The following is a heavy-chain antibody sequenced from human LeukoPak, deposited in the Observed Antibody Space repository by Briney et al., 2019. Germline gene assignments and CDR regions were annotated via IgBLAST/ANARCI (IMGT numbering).Heavy chain of an antibody. J-gene: IGHJ4*02. D-gene: IGHD6-13*01. CDR3: ARSEGSSSWYGY. V-gene: IGHV3-48*03. Sequence: GGSLRLSCAASGFTFSSYEMNWVRQAPGKRREWFSYIISSVFSIYSPDSVRCRFTISRDNAKNSLYLQMNSLRAEDTAVYYCARSEGSSSWYGYWGQGTLVTVSS. CDR1: GFTFSSYE. CDR2: IISSVFSI.